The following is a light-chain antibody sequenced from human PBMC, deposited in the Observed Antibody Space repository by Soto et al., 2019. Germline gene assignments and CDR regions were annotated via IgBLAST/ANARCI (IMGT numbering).Light chain of an antibody. CDR3: QHFGGSPPKYT. CDR1: QSVSSNL. J-gene: IGKJ2*01. V-gene: IGKV3-20*01. Sequence: VLAQSPGTLSLSPGERATLACRASQSVSSNLLAWYQHKVGQAPRLLMYGASIRAAGAPDRFTGGGSGTEFTLTLSRVEPEDVEVDSCQHFGGSPPKYTFGQGTKLEI. CDR2: GAS.